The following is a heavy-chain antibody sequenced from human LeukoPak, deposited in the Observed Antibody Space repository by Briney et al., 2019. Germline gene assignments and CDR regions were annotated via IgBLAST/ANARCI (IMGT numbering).Heavy chain of an antibody. V-gene: IGHV4-61*02. CDR2: MYTSGST. CDR3: AREMVVPAAAGWFDP. Sequence: SETLSLTCTVSGGSISSGSYYWSWIRQPAGKGLEWIGRMYTSGSTNYNPSLKSRVTISVDTSKNQFSLKLSSVTAADTAVYYCAREMVVPAAAGWFDPWGQGTLVTVSS. D-gene: IGHD2-2*01. CDR1: GGSISSGSYY. J-gene: IGHJ5*02.